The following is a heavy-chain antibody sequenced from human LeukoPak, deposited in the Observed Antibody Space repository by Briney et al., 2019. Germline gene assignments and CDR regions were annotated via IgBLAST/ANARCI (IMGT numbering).Heavy chain of an antibody. CDR2: IYYSGSA. Sequence: PSETLSFTCTVSGGSISSSGYYWSWIRQPPGKGLEWIGAIYYSGSAYYNPSLKTQVTISVDTSKNQFSLKLSSVTAADTAVYFCARGSQVDDFWSGYRAPLDYWGQGTLVTVSS. J-gene: IGHJ4*02. V-gene: IGHV4-39*01. CDR1: GGSISSSGYY. CDR3: ARGSQVDDFWSGYRAPLDY. D-gene: IGHD3-3*01.